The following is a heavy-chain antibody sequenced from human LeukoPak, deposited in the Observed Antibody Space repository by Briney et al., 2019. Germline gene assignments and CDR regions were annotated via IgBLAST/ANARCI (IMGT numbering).Heavy chain of an antibody. CDR1: GYTFTGYY. Sequence: ASVKVSCKASGYTFTGYYMHWVRQAPGQGLEWMGWISAYNGNTNYAQKLQGRVTMTTDTSTSTAYMELRSLRSDDTAVYYCARSAGTLYWFDPWGQGTLVTASS. D-gene: IGHD6-13*01. J-gene: IGHJ5*02. CDR3: ARSAGTLYWFDP. V-gene: IGHV1-18*04. CDR2: ISAYNGNT.